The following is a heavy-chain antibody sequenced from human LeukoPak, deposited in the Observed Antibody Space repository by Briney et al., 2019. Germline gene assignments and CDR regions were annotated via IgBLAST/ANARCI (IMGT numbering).Heavy chain of an antibody. Sequence: GGSLRISCAASGFTFSSYSMNWVRQAPGKGLEWVSYINSRSSSIDYADSVKGRFTISRDNAKNLLYLQMNSLRGEDTAVYYCVRERPLGAHAPDYWGQGTLVTVSS. J-gene: IGHJ4*02. CDR1: GFTFSSYS. CDR2: INSRSSSI. D-gene: IGHD1-26*01. V-gene: IGHV3-48*04. CDR3: VRERPLGAHAPDY.